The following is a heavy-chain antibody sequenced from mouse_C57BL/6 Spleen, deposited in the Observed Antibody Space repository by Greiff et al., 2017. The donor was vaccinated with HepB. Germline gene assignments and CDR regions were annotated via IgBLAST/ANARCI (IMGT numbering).Heavy chain of an antibody. J-gene: IGHJ4*01. CDR1: GYAFTNYL. V-gene: IGHV1-54*01. CDR2: INPGSGGT. D-gene: IGHD2-2*01. Sequence: VQLQQSGAELVRPGTSVKVSCKASGYAFTNYLIEWVKQRPGQGLEWIGVINPGSGGTNYNEKFKGKATLTADKSSSTAYMQLSSLTSEDSAVYFGARGYGYDNAMDYWGQGTSVTVSS. CDR3: ARGYGYDNAMDY.